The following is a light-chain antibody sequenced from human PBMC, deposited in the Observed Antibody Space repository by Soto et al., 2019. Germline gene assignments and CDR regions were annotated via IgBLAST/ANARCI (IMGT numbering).Light chain of an antibody. V-gene: IGLV4-69*01. CDR1: SGHSSYA. CDR3: QTWGTGIRV. CDR2: LKSDGSH. Sequence: QPVLTQSPSASASLGASVKLTCTLSSGHSSYAIAWHQQQPEKGPRFLMKLKSDGSHIKGDGIPDRFSGSSSGAECYLTISSLQSEDEADYYCQTWGTGIRVFGGGTKVTVL. J-gene: IGLJ2*01.